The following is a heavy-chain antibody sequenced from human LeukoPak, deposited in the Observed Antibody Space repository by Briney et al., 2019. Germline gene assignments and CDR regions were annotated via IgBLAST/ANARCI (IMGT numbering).Heavy chain of an antibody. V-gene: IGHV3-30*02. CDR1: GFTFSSYG. CDR3: AKNGNYYGSGSYYNYYYYYYMDV. D-gene: IGHD3-10*01. CDR2: IRYDGSNK. Sequence: PGGSLRLSCAASGFTFSSYGMHWVRQAPGKGLEWVAFIRYDGSNKYYADSVKGRFTISRDNSKNTPYLQMNSLRAEDTAVYYCAKNGNYYGSGSYYNYYYYYYMDVWGKGTTVTISS. J-gene: IGHJ6*03.